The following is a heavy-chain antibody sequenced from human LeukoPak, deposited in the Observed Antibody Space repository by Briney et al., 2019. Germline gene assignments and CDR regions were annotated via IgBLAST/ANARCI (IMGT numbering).Heavy chain of an antibody. CDR1: GYSISSGYY. D-gene: IGHD1-26*01. V-gene: IGHV4-38-2*02. CDR2: IYHSGST. CDR3: ARVRHGVGATFYAFDI. Sequence: SETLSLTCTVSGYSISSGYYWGWIRQPPGKGLEWIGSIYHSGSTYYNPSLKSRVTISVDTSKNQFSLKLSSVTAADTAVYYCARVRHGVGATFYAFDIWGQGTMVTVSS. J-gene: IGHJ3*02.